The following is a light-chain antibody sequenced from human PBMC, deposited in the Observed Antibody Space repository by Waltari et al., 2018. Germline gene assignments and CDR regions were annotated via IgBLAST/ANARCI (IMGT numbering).Light chain of an antibody. CDR3: CSYGGASIRI. V-gene: IGLV2-23*01. J-gene: IGLJ2*01. Sequence: QSALTQPASVSGSPGQSITISCTGTNSDVGSYNLVSWYQQHPGEVPKLIIYEGNKRPSGVSNRFSGSKSGNTASLTISGLQPEDEADYYCCSYGGASIRIFGGGTKVTVL. CDR1: NSDVGSYNL. CDR2: EGN.